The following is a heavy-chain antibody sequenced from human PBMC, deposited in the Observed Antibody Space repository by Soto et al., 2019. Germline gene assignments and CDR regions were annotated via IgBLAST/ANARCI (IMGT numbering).Heavy chain of an antibody. Sequence: QVQLVQSGAEVKKPGASVKVSCKTSGYTFSNYGVSWVRQAPGQGLEWMGWISAYTGNTNYAQKFQGRVTLTTDTSTNTAYMDVRSLTSEDTAVYYRVRERAVTGSDYWGQGTLVTVSS. CDR3: VRERAVTGSDY. CDR1: GYTFSNYG. J-gene: IGHJ4*02. CDR2: ISAYTGNT. D-gene: IGHD6-19*01. V-gene: IGHV1-18*04.